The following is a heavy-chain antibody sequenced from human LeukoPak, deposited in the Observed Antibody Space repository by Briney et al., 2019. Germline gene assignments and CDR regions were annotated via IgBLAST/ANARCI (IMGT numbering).Heavy chain of an antibody. CDR3: ARDNWGSLDH. CDR2: SRDSGTR. J-gene: IGHJ5*02. D-gene: IGHD3-16*01. V-gene: IGHV4-61*08. CDR1: GGSVSGGDYS. Sequence: PSETLSLTCTVSGGSVSGGDYSWSWIRQPPGKGLEWIVYSRDSGTRKCNPSLKSRVTISVDRSKNQFSLKLTSVTPADTAVYYCARDNWGSLDHWGQGLPVTVSS.